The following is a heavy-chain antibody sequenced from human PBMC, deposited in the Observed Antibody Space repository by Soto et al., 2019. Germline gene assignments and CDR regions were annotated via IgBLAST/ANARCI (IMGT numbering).Heavy chain of an antibody. Sequence: GVSLTLSCAAAGFTFSSYAMSCVRQAPGKGLEWVSVISGSGGSTHYADSVKGRSTISRDNSKNTLHLQVNSLRGEDTAVYYCAKEADISGYYPDYWGQGTQVTVSS. CDR3: AKEADISGYYPDY. CDR2: ISGSGGST. V-gene: IGHV3-23*01. CDR1: GFTFSSYA. D-gene: IGHD3-22*01. J-gene: IGHJ4*02.